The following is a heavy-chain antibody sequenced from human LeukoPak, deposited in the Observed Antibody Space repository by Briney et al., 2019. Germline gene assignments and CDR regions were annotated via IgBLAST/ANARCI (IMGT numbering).Heavy chain of an antibody. Sequence: GGSLRLSCAASGVTFSSSAMSWVRQAPGEGLEWVSVIYGSGGFTRYADSVKGRFTSSRDNSKNTLYLQMNSLRAEDSAVYYCATETVPGTVDYWGQGTLVTVSS. V-gene: IGHV3-23*01. D-gene: IGHD6-19*01. J-gene: IGHJ4*02. CDR2: IYGSGGFT. CDR1: GVTFSSSA. CDR3: ATETVPGTVDY.